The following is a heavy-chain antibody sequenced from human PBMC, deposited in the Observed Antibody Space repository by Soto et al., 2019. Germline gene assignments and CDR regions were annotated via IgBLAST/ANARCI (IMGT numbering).Heavy chain of an antibody. J-gene: IGHJ4*02. Sequence: QLQLQESGSGLVKPSQTLSLTCAVSGGSISSGGYSWSWIRQPPGKGLEWIGYIYHSGSTYYNPSLKSRVTISXXRXKXXFSLKLSSVTAADTAVYYCARGVEMATIDTYYCDYWGQGTLVTVSS. CDR3: ARGVEMATIDTYYCDY. V-gene: IGHV4-30-2*01. CDR2: IYHSGST. D-gene: IGHD5-12*01. CDR1: GGSISSGGYS.